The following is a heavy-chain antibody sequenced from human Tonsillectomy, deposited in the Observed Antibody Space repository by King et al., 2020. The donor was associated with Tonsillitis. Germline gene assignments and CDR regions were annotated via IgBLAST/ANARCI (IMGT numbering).Heavy chain of an antibody. CDR2: VYGAGSTT. V-gene: IGHV3-23*03. CDR3: AGSLHASGSYTNGSP. Sequence: VQLVESGGGLVQPGGSLRLSCAASGFTISNYAMSWVRQAPGKGLEWVSVVYGAGSTTYYADSVKGRFTIYRDNSKNTLYLQINSPRAEDTAVYYCAGSLHASGSYTNGSPWGQGTLVTVSS. D-gene: IGHD3-10*01. CDR1: GFTISNYA. J-gene: IGHJ4*02.